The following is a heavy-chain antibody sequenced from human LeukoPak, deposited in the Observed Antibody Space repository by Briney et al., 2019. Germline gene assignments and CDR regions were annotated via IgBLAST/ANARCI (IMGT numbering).Heavy chain of an antibody. Sequence: ASVKVSCKASGYTFAGYYIHWVRQAPGQGLEWMGWINPDGGGTIYVQKFQGRVTMTRDSPISTVYMELSRLSSDDTAVYYCARGPNWGLDYWGQGTLATVSS. CDR1: GYTFAGYY. CDR2: INPDGGGT. J-gene: IGHJ4*02. CDR3: ARGPNWGLDY. D-gene: IGHD7-27*01. V-gene: IGHV1-2*02.